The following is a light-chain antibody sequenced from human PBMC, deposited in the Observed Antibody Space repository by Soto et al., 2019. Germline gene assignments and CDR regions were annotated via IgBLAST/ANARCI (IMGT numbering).Light chain of an antibody. CDR2: WAS. V-gene: IGKV4-1*01. J-gene: IGKJ4*01. Sequence: DIVMTQSPESLAVSLGERATINCKSSQSVLYDSNDKNYLAWYQQKPGQPPKLLIYWASTRESGVPDRFSGSGSGTHFTLGISSLLPEDVAVYYCQQYYSTPLTFGGGTKVEIK. CDR1: QSVLYDSNDKNY. CDR3: QQYYSTPLT.